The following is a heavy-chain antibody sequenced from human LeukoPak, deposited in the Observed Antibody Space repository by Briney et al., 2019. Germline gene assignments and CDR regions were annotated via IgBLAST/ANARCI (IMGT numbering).Heavy chain of an antibody. CDR2: IYHSGST. D-gene: IGHD3-10*01. CDR3: ARDSRGSGSYSMPFDY. J-gene: IGHJ4*02. CDR1: GGSISSSNW. Sequence: PSETLSLTCAVSGGSISSSNWWSWVRQPPGKGLEWIGEIYHSGSTNYNPSLKSRVTISVDKSKNQFSLKLSSVTAADTAVYYCARDSRGSGSYSMPFDYWGQGTLVTVSS. V-gene: IGHV4-4*02.